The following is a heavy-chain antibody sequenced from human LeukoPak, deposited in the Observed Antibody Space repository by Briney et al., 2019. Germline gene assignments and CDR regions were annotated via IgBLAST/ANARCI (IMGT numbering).Heavy chain of an antibody. V-gene: IGHV1-18*01. Sequence: ASVKVSCKASGYTFTSYGISWVRQAPGQGLEWMGWVSAYNGNTNYAQKLQGSVTMTTDTSTSTAYMELRSLRSDDTAVYYCARDVVAGTRNIPNWFDPWGQGTLVTVSS. CDR3: ARDVVAGTRNIPNWFDP. CDR1: GYTFTSYG. CDR2: VSAYNGNT. J-gene: IGHJ5*02. D-gene: IGHD6-19*01.